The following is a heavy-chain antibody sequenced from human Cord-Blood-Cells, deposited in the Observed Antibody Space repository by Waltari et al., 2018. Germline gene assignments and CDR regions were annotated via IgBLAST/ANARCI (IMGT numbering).Heavy chain of an antibody. CDR3: ARVEYGDYWYFDL. D-gene: IGHD4-17*01. J-gene: IGHJ2*01. Sequence: QVQLQQWGAGLLKPSETLSLTCAVYGGSFSGYYWSWIRQPPGKGLEWIGEINHSGSTNSNPSLKSRVTISVDTSKNQFSLKLSSVTAADTAVYYCARVEYGDYWYFDLWGRGTLVTVSS. CDR1: GGSFSGYY. V-gene: IGHV4-34*01. CDR2: INHSGST.